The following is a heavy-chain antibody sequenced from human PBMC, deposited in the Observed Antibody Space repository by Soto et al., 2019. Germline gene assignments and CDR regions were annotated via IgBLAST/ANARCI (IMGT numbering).Heavy chain of an antibody. V-gene: IGHV4-59*01. D-gene: IGHD3-16*01. J-gene: IGHJ5*02. CDR1: GGSISSYY. CDR3: ARDYTEGTPDPNWFDP. CDR2: IYYSGST. Sequence: SETLSLTCTVSGGSISSYYWSWIRQPPGKGLEWIGYIYYSGSTNYNPSLKSRVTISVDTSKNQFSLKLSSVTAADTAVYYCARDYTEGTPDPNWFDPWGQGTLVTVSS.